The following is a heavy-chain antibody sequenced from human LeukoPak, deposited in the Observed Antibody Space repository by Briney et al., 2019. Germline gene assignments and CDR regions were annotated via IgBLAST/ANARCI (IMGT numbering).Heavy chain of an antibody. V-gene: IGHV4-30-2*01. CDR2: IYHSGST. D-gene: IGHD5-24*01. Sequence: SQTLSLTCTVSGGSISSGGYYWSWIRQPPGKGLEWIGYIYHSGSTYYNPSLKSRVTISVDRSKNQFSLKLSSVTAADTAVYYCARDSVEMATTNQGRDYWGQGTLVTVSS. CDR1: GGSISSGGYY. CDR3: ARDSVEMATTNQGRDY. J-gene: IGHJ4*02.